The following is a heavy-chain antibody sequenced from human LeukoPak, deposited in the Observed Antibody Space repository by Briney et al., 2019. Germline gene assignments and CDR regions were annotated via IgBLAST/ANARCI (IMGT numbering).Heavy chain of an antibody. CDR3: AKDIGPVIAAAGPWGYFDY. CDR2: ISWNSGSI. J-gene: IGHJ4*02. CDR1: GFTFDDYA. V-gene: IGHV3-9*01. D-gene: IGHD6-13*01. Sequence: GGSLRLSCAASGFTFDDYAMHWVRQAPGKGLEWVSGISWNSGSIGYADSVKGRFTISRDNAKNSLYLQMNGLRAEDTALYYCAKDIGPVIAAAGPWGYFDYWGQGTLVTVSS.